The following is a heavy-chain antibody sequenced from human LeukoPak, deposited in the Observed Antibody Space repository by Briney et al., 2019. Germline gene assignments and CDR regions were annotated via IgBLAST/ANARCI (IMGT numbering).Heavy chain of an antibody. CDR1: GYSISSGYY. CDR2: INHSGST. CDR3: ARVPSTVVPAANFKYYYYMDV. J-gene: IGHJ6*03. V-gene: IGHV4-38-2*02. D-gene: IGHD2-2*01. Sequence: SETLSLTCTVSGYSISSGYYWSWIRQPPGKGLEWIGEINHSGSTNYNPSLKSRVTISVDTSKNQFSLKLSSVTAADTAVYYCARVPSTVVPAANFKYYYYMDVWGKGTTVTVSS.